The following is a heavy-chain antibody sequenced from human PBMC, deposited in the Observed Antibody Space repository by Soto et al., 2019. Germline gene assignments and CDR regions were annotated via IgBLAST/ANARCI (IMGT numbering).Heavy chain of an antibody. V-gene: IGHV4-59*08. CDR1: GGSISSYY. Sequence: QVQLQESGPGLVKPSETLSLTCTVSGGSISSYYWSWIRQPPGKGLEWIGYIYYNGGSTNYNPSLKSRVTIXXDPSKNQFSLKLSSVTAADTAVYYCARRYGDYFDYWGQGTLVTVSS. CDR2: IYYNGGST. D-gene: IGHD4-17*01. CDR3: ARRYGDYFDY. J-gene: IGHJ4*02.